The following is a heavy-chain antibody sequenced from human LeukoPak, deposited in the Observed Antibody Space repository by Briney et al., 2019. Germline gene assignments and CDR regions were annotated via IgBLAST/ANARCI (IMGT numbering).Heavy chain of an antibody. V-gene: IGHV1-2*02. Sequence: ASVKVSGKASGYTFTGYYMHWVRQAPGQGLEWMGWINPNSGGTNYAQKFQGGVTMTRDTSTSTAYMELSRLRSDDTAVYYCARAGLDFWSGYSPLDWFDPWGQGTLVTVSS. J-gene: IGHJ5*02. D-gene: IGHD3-3*01. CDR2: INPNSGGT. CDR3: ARAGLDFWSGYSPLDWFDP. CDR1: GYTFTGYY.